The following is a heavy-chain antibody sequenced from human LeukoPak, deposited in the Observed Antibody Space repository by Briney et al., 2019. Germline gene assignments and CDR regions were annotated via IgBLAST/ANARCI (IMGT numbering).Heavy chain of an antibody. Sequence: GGSLRLSCAASGFTFSNYGMHWVRQAPGKGLEWVVVISHDGSNNNYADSVKGRFTISRDNAKNSLYLQMNSLRAEDTAVYYCARDGKQWLPPYFDYWGQGTLVTVTS. D-gene: IGHD6-19*01. CDR3: ARDGKQWLPPYFDY. J-gene: IGHJ4*02. V-gene: IGHV3-30*03. CDR1: GFTFSNYG. CDR2: ISHDGSNN.